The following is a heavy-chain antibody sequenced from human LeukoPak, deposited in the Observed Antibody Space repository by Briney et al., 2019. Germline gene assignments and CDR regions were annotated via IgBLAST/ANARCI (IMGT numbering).Heavy chain of an antibody. CDR1: GGSFSGYY. V-gene: IGHV4-59*01. J-gene: IGHJ6*03. CDR2: IYYSGST. Sequence: SETLSLTCAVYGGSFSGYYWSWIRQPPGKGLEWIGYIYYSGSTNYNPSLKSRVTISVDTSKNQFSLKLSSVTAADTAVYYCARDKAMAPRYYYYMDVWGKGTTVTVSS. CDR3: ARDKAMAPRYYYYMDV. D-gene: IGHD5-18*01.